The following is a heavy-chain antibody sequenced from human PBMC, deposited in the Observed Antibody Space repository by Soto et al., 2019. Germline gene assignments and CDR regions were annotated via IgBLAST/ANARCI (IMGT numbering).Heavy chain of an antibody. V-gene: IGHV6-1*01. J-gene: IGHJ3*02. D-gene: IGHD6-13*01. CDR2: TYYRSKWYN. CDR1: GDRVSSNSAA. Sequence: PSQTLSLTCAISGDRVSSNSAAWNWIRQSPSRGLEWLGRTYYRSKWYNDYAVSVKSRITINPDTSKNQFSLQLNSVTPEDTAVYYCARDLRIAAAGTVAFDIWGQGTMVTVSS. CDR3: ARDLRIAAAGTVAFDI.